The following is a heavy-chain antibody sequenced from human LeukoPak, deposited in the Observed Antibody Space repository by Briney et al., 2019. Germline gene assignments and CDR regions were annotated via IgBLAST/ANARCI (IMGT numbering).Heavy chain of an antibody. CDR2: ITGSGSTT. V-gene: IGHV3-23*01. CDR3: AKVPHY. J-gene: IGHJ4*02. CDR1: GFTFSSYA. Sequence: SGGSLRLSCAAYGFTFSSYAMSWVRQAPGKGLEWVSTITGSGSTTYYADAVKGRFTISRDNSKSTLYMQMNSLRAEDTAVYYCAKVPHYWGQGTLVTVSS.